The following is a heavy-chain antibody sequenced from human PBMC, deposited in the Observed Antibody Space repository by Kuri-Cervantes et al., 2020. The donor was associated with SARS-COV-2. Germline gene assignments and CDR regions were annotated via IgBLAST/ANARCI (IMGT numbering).Heavy chain of an antibody. D-gene: IGHD3-3*01. CDR1: GFTFSNAW. J-gene: IGHJ6*02. Sequence: GGSLRLSCAASGFTFSNAWMSWVRQAPGKGLEWVGRIKSKTDGGTTDYAAPVKGRFTISRDDSKNTLYLQMNSLRVEDTAVYYCARATDFWNANFISWDVWGQGNTVNGSS. CDR3: ARATDFWNANFISWDV. V-gene: IGHV3-15*01. CDR2: IKSKTDGGTT.